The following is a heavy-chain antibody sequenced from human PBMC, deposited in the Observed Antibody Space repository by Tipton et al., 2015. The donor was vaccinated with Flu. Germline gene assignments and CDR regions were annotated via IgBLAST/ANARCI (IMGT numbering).Heavy chain of an antibody. Sequence: GLVKPSETLSLTCTVSGGSISSYYWNWIRQSAGKGLEWIGRIQSTGRTNYNPSPRSRVTMSLDASKNQVSLKLTSVTAADTAVYFCARGGYNYAIYWFDPWGQGTLVSVSS. V-gene: IGHV4-4*07. CDR3: ARGGYNYAIYWFDP. CDR1: GGSISSYY. D-gene: IGHD5-24*01. CDR2: IQSTGRT. J-gene: IGHJ5*02.